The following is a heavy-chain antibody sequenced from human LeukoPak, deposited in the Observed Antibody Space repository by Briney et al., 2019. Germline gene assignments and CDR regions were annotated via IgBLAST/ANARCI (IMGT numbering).Heavy chain of an antibody. D-gene: IGHD6-13*01. CDR1: GFTFSSYA. Sequence: GGSLRLSCTASGFTFSSYAMSWVRQAPGKGLEWVAVIWYDGSNKYYADSVKGRFTISRDNSKNTLYLQMNSLRAEDTAVYYCARSWVAAAGTDYWGQGTLVTVSS. CDR2: IWYDGSNK. CDR3: ARSWVAAAGTDY. J-gene: IGHJ4*02. V-gene: IGHV3-33*08.